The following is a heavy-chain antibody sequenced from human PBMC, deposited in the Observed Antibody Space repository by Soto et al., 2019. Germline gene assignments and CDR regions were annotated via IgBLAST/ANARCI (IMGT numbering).Heavy chain of an antibody. CDR2: IYYSGIT. D-gene: IGHD3-16*01. CDR3: ARAPVT. Sequence: QVQLQESGPGLVKPSQTLSLTCTVSGGSISSGGYYWSWIRQHPGKGLGWIGYIYYSGITYYNPSLKSRLTRSVATPKNHFSPKLSSVTAAATTVYYWARAPVTGGQGTLVTVSS. V-gene: IGHV4-31*03. CDR1: GGSISSGGYY. J-gene: IGHJ4*02.